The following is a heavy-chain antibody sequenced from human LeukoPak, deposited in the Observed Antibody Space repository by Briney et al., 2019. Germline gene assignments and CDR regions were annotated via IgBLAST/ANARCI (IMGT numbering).Heavy chain of an antibody. CDR3: AREDSNPKYYYYYGMDV. J-gene: IGHJ6*02. CDR2: INPNSGGT. Sequence: VASVKVSCKASGYTFTGYYMNWVRQAPGQGLEWMGRINPNSGGTKYAQKFQGRVTMTRDTSINTAYMELSRLRSDDTAVYYCAREDSNPKYYYYYGMDVWGQGTTVTVSS. D-gene: IGHD4-11*01. CDR1: GYTFTGYY. V-gene: IGHV1-2*06.